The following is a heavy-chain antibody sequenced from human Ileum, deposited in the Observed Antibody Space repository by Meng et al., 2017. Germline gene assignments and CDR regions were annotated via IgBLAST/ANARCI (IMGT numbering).Heavy chain of an antibody. CDR1: SGTIESHTW. J-gene: IGHJ2*01. V-gene: IGHV4-4*01. CDR2: VYHSGST. D-gene: IGHD3-10*02. CDR3: ARADYVRYFDL. Sequence: LQQSGPGLVNASSTRYLTCASSSGTIESHTWWTWFRQSPGQGLEWIGEVYHSGSTHYNPSLQSRVTISIDNSKNRFSLSLNSVTAADTAIYCCARADYVRYFDLWGRGTLVTVSS.